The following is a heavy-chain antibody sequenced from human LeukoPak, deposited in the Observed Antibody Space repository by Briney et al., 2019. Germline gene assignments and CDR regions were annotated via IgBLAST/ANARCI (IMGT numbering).Heavy chain of an antibody. CDR2: IYANGRT. V-gene: IGHV4-4*07. Sequence: SETLSLTCTVSGGSISNYYWSWIPQPAGKGLEWFGRIYANGRTNYNPSLKSRVTMSVDTSKNQFSLRLSSVTAADTAVYYCARGPQVSTSTPLDYWGQGTLVTVSS. J-gene: IGHJ4*02. CDR1: GGSISNYY. D-gene: IGHD6-6*01. CDR3: ARGPQVSTSTPLDY.